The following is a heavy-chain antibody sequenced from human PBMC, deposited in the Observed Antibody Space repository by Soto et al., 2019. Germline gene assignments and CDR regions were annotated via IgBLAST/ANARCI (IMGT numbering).Heavy chain of an antibody. Sequence: GGSLRLSCAASGFTFSSYSMNWVRQAPGKGLEWVSYISSSSSTIYYTDSVKGRFTISRDNAKNSLYLQMNSLRAEDTAVYYCARERCSGGSCYRGHWFDPWGQGTLVTVSS. D-gene: IGHD2-15*01. J-gene: IGHJ5*02. V-gene: IGHV3-48*01. CDR1: GFTFSSYS. CDR3: ARERCSGGSCYRGHWFDP. CDR2: ISSSSSTI.